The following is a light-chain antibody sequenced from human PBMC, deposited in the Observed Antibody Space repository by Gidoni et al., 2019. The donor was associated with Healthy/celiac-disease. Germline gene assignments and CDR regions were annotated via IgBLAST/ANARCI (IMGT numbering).Light chain of an antibody. J-gene: IGKJ4*01. CDR2: DAS. V-gene: IGKV3-11*01. CDR3: QQRSNWPLT. Sequence: IVLTQSPATLSLSPGERATLSCRASQSVSSYLAWYQQKPGQAPRLLIYDASNRATGIPARFSGSGSGTDFTLTISSLVPEDFAVYYRQQRSNWPLTFGGGTKVEIK. CDR1: QSVSSY.